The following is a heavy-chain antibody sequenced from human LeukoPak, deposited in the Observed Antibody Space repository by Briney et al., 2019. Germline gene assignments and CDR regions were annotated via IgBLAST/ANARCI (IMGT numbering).Heavy chain of an antibody. CDR3: ARGQPLRFLAWLPPSYYYYMDV. CDR1: GGSISSYY. J-gene: IGHJ6*03. CDR2: IYYSGDT. V-gene: IGHV4-59*01. D-gene: IGHD3-3*01. Sequence: PSETLSLTCTVSGGSISSYYWNWIRQPPANGLEWTGYIYYSGDTNYNSSLTSRAIISLDPSKNQLLLKMTSLTAAAPSVYYCARGQPLRFLAWLPPSYYYYMDVWGKGTTVTVSS.